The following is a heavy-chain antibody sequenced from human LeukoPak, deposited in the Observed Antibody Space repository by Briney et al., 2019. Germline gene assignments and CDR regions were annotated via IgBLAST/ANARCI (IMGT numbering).Heavy chain of an antibody. CDR1: GFTFSSYA. Sequence: GGSLRLSCAASGFTFSSYAMSWVRQAPGKGLEWVPAISGSGGNTYYADSVKGRFTISRDNSKNTLYLQMNSLRAEDAAVYYCAKAAISAGDTIWSDYWGQGTLVTVSS. CDR3: AKAAISAGDTIWSDY. D-gene: IGHD7-27*01. CDR2: ISGSGGNT. J-gene: IGHJ4*02. V-gene: IGHV3-23*01.